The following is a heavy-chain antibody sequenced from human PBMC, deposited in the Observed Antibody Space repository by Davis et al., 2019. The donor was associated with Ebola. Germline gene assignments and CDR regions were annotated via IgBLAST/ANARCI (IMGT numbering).Heavy chain of an antibody. Sequence: ASVKVSCKASGYTFTGYYMHWVRQAPGQGPEWMGRINPNSGGTNYAQKFQGRVTMTRDTSIRTAYMELSRLRSDDTAVYYCAREEIVVVVAATGYYYGMDVWGKGTTVTVSS. CDR2: INPNSGGT. D-gene: IGHD2-15*01. CDR3: AREEIVVVVAATGYYYGMDV. J-gene: IGHJ6*04. V-gene: IGHV1-2*06. CDR1: GYTFTGYY.